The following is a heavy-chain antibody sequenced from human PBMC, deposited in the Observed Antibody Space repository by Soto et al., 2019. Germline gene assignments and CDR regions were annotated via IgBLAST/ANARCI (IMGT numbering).Heavy chain of an antibody. J-gene: IGHJ5*02. Sequence: QITLKESGPTLVKPTQTLTLTCTFSGFSLNTSGVGVGWIRQPPGKALEWLALIFWDDDKRYCPFLKNRLTITKDTPRNQVVLTMTNMDPVDTATYFCAHDGGYCSGDTCHDWFDPWGQGTLVTVSS. D-gene: IGHD2-15*01. CDR2: IFWDDDK. V-gene: IGHV2-5*02. CDR3: AHDGGYCSGDTCHDWFDP. CDR1: GFSLNTSGVG.